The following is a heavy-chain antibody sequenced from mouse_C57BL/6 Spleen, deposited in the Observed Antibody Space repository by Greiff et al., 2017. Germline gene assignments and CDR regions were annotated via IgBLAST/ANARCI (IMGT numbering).Heavy chain of an antibody. V-gene: IGHV2-2*01. CDR1: GFSLTSYG. CDR2: IWSGGST. J-gene: IGHJ2*01. Sequence: VKLMESGPGLVQPSQSLSITCTVSGFSLTSYGVHWVRQSPGKGLEWLGVIWSGGSTDYNAAFISRLSISKDNSKSQVFFKMNSLQADDTAIYYCARITDGYYSYYFDYWGQGTTLTVSS. CDR3: ARITDGYYSYYFDY. D-gene: IGHD2-3*01.